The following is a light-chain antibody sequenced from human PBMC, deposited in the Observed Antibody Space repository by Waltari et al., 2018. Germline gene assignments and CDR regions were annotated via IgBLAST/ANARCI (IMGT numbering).Light chain of an antibody. V-gene: IGKV3-20*01. Sequence: LSWDQRKPCQAPRVLNCMTYNTATGIPDRFSGGGSVTDFTLTINRLAPEDFAMYYCQQYDGIVVTFGGGTKVEI. CDR3: QQYDGIVVT. J-gene: IGKJ4*01. CDR2: MTY.